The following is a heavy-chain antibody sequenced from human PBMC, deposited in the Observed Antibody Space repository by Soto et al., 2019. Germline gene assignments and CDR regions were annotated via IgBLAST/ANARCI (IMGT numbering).Heavy chain of an antibody. CDR1: GDSISNSSYY. J-gene: IGHJ4*02. V-gene: IGHV4-39*01. Sequence: PPETLSLTSTVSGDSISNSSYYWGWIRRPPGTGLEWIGTIYYSGITYYNPSLKSRVTISADRCKNQFSLKLTTVTAADTAVYYCSRHGSNWGQGTLDTVS. CDR2: IYYSGIT. CDR3: SRHGSN.